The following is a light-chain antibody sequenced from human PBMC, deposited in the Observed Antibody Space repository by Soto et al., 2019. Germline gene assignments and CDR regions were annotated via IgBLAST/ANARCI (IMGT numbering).Light chain of an antibody. CDR2: EAS. J-gene: IGKJ3*01. CDR1: QDISHF. CDR3: QKYDSVPFT. V-gene: IGKV1-27*01. Sequence: DIPMTQSPSSLSVSLGDKVTFTCRASQDISHFLAWYQQKPGKVPHLLIYEASTLHSGVPSRFSGSGSGTEFTLTISSLQPEDVGSYYCQKYDSVPFTFGPGTKVDLK.